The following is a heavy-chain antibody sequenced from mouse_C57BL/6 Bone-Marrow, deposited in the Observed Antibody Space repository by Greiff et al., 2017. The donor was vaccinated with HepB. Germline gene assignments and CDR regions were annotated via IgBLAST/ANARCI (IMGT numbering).Heavy chain of an antibody. CDR1: GFNIKDDY. CDR3: TTPARYGNFGAWFAY. CDR2: LDPENGDT. Sequence: EVQLQQSGAELVRPGASVKLSCTASGFNIKDDYMHWVKQRPEPGLEWIGWLDPENGDTDYASKFQGTATITADTSSNTAYLQRSSLTSEDTAGYYWTTPARYGNFGAWFAYWGQGTLVTVSA. V-gene: IGHV14-4*01. J-gene: IGHJ3*01. D-gene: IGHD2-10*02.